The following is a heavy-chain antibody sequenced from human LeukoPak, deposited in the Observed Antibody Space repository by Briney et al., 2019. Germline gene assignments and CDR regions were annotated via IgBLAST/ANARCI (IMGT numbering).Heavy chain of an antibody. CDR1: GFTFGAYW. CDR2: IKQDGNEK. D-gene: IGHD2-15*01. Sequence: GGSLRLSCAASGFTFGAYWMTWVRQAPGKGLEWVANIKQDGNEKYYVDFVKGRFAISRDNAKNSLYLDMNSLRAEDTAVYYYARDRAVLVAATYSYYYYMDVWGKGTTVTVSS. J-gene: IGHJ6*03. CDR3: ARDRAVLVAATYSYYYYMDV. V-gene: IGHV3-7*01.